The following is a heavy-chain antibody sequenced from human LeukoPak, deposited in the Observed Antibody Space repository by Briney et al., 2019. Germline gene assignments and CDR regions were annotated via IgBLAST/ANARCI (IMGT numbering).Heavy chain of an antibody. CDR3: AREGPQNDYDFWSGYYPYYYYYGMDV. Sequence: GASVKVSCKASGGTFSSYAISWVRQAPGQGLEWMGGIIPIFGTANYAQKFQGRVTITADESTSTAYMELSSLRSEDTAVYYCAREGPQNDYDFWSGYYPYYYYYGMDVWGQGTTVTVSS. V-gene: IGHV1-69*13. D-gene: IGHD3-3*01. J-gene: IGHJ6*02. CDR2: IIPIFGTA. CDR1: GGTFSSYA.